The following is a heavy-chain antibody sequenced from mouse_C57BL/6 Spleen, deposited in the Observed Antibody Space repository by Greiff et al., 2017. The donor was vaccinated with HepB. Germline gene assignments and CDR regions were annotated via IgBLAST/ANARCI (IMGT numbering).Heavy chain of an antibody. V-gene: IGHV1-82*01. D-gene: IGHD2-5*01. Sequence: VQLQQSGPELVKPGASVKISCKASGYAFSSSWMNWVKQRPGKGLEWIGRIYPGDGDTNYNGKFKGKATLTADKSSSTAYMQLSSLTSEDSAVYFCAQIPYSNYAFAYWGQGTLVTVSA. CDR1: GYAFSSSW. CDR3: AQIPYSNYAFAY. CDR2: IYPGDGDT. J-gene: IGHJ3*01.